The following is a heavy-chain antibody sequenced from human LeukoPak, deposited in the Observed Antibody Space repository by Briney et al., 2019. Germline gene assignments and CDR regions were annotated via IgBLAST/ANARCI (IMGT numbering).Heavy chain of an antibody. Sequence: HAGGSLRLSCAASGFTFSYYWMTWVRQPPGKGLEWVANIKPDGSLKYYVDSVKGRFSISRDNTKNSLYLQMNGLRADDTGVYYCASQPSAVAGNYWGQGTPVTVSS. J-gene: IGHJ4*02. CDR2: IKPDGSLK. V-gene: IGHV3-7*02. CDR3: ASQPSAVAGNY. D-gene: IGHD6-19*01. CDR1: GFTFSYYW.